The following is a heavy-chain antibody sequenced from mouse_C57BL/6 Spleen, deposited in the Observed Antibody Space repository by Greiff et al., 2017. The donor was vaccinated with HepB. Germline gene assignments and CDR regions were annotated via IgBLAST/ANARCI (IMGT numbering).Heavy chain of an antibody. CDR2: IWSGGST. CDR3: ARDGGYWYFDV. J-gene: IGHJ1*03. CDR1: GFSLTSYG. V-gene: IGHV2-2*01. Sequence: VQLQESGPGLVQPSQSLSITCTVSGFSLTSYGVHWVRQSPGKGLEWLGVIWSGGSTDYNAAFISRLSISKDNSKSQVFFKMNSLQADDTAIYYCARDGGYWYFDVWGTGTTVTVSS.